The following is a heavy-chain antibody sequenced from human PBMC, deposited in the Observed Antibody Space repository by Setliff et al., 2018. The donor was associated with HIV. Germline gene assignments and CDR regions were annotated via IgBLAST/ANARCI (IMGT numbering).Heavy chain of an antibody. CDR2: ISWYSGSI. Sequence: GGSLRLSCTASGFTFDDYAMHWVRQAPGKGLEWVSGISWYSGSIGYADSVKGRFTISRDNSKNSLYLQMNNLRGEDTALYYCAKDIYGGHFYYFDYWGQGTLVTVSS. D-gene: IGHD4-17*01. V-gene: IGHV3-9*01. CDR3: AKDIYGGHFYYFDY. CDR1: GFTFDDYA. J-gene: IGHJ4*02.